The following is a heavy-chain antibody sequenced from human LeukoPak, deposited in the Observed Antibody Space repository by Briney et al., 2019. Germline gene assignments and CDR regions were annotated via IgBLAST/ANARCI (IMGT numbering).Heavy chain of an antibody. CDR2: IRQDGNIK. Sequence: PGGSLRLSCTASEFTLGSYWVSWVRQTPAKGLEWMANIRQDGNIKYYVDSVKGRFTISRDNAENTLYLQMNSLRVEDTAVYYCVRSAFHAGSGNYYDYWGQGTLVTVSS. V-gene: IGHV3-7*01. D-gene: IGHD3-22*01. CDR1: EFTLGSYW. CDR3: VRSAFHAGSGNYYDY. J-gene: IGHJ4*02.